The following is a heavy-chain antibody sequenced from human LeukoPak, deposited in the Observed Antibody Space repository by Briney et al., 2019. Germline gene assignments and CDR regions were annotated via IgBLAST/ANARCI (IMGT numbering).Heavy chain of an antibody. Sequence: GGSLRLSCSASGFTFSSYAMHLVRQAPGKGLEYVSAISSNGGSTYYADSVKGRFTISRDNSKNTLYLQMSSLRAEDTAVYYCVKELVYCGGDCYSAKYFQHWGQGTLVTVSS. V-gene: IGHV3-64D*06. J-gene: IGHJ1*01. CDR3: VKELVYCGGDCYSAKYFQH. CDR1: GFTFSSYA. CDR2: ISSNGGST. D-gene: IGHD2-21*02.